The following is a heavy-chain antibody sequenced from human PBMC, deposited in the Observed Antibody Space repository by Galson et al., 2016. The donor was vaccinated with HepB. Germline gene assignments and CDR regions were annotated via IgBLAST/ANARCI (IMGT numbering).Heavy chain of an antibody. V-gene: IGHV3-11*01. CDR2: ISYSGTKK. CDR1: GFSFSDFY. CDR3: ARRPYSSGWYDPFDY. J-gene: IGHJ4*02. D-gene: IGHD6-19*01. Sequence: SLRLSCAASGFSFSDFYMSWIRQAPGKGLEWISYISYSGTKKHYADSVKGRFTISRDNARNSLYLQMNSLRAEDTALYYCARRPYSSGWYDPFDYWGQGTLVTVSS.